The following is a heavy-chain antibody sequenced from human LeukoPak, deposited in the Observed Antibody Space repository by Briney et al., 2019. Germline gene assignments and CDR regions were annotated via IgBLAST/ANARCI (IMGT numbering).Heavy chain of an antibody. D-gene: IGHD3-22*01. CDR2: INPNSGGT. Sequence: ASVKVSCKASGYTFTGYYMHWVRQAPGQGLEWMGWINPNSGGTNYAQKFQGRVTMTRDTSISTAYMELSRLRSDDTAVYYCARDPMIVGREAFDIWGQGTMVIVSS. CDR1: GYTFTGYY. J-gene: IGHJ3*02. CDR3: ARDPMIVGREAFDI. V-gene: IGHV1-2*02.